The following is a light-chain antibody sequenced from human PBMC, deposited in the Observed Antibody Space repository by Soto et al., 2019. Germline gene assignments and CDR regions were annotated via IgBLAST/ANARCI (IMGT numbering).Light chain of an antibody. CDR3: QQYKDSMWT. V-gene: IGKV1-5*01. J-gene: IGKJ1*01. CDR1: HNIERW. Sequence: IQMTQSPSTLSASVCDRVTITCLASHNIERWMAWYQQKPGKAPSLLISDVSSLERGVPSRFSGSGSATEFTLTISGLQPDDFATYYCQQYKDSMWTFGQGAKVDI. CDR2: DVS.